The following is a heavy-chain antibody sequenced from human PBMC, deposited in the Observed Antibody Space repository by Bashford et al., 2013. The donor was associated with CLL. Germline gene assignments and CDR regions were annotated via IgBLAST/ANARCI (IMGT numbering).Heavy chain of an antibody. J-gene: IGHJ6*02. Sequence: TDYYMHWVRQAPGQGLEWMGWINPSSGGTNNAQKFEGRVTMTRDTSISTAYMELRRLTSDDTALYFCARVPAPYNFCKGGACYSNYYYYGMDVWGLGTTVTVSS. D-gene: IGHD2-15*01. CDR2: INPSSGGT. CDR3: ARVPAPYNFCKGGACYSNYYYYGMDV. CDR1: TDYY. V-gene: IGHV1-2*02.